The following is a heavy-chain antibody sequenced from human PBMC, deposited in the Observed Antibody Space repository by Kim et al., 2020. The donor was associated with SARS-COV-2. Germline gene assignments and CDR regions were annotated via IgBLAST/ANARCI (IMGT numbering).Heavy chain of an antibody. CDR3: AKGSGSLVWELSDY. CDR1: GFSFSDYA. Sequence: GGSLRLSCAASGFSFSDYAMHWVRQTTGKGLEGVAVISYEGSREYYADSVKGRFTISRDNSKTTLYLQMNSLRIEDTAVYFCAKGSGSLVWELSDYWGQG. J-gene: IGHJ4*02. V-gene: IGHV3-30*18. CDR2: ISYEGSRE. D-gene: IGHD1-26*01.